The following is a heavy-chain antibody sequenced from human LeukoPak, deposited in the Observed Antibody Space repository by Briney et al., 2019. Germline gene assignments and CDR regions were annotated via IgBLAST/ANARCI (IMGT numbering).Heavy chain of an antibody. CDR2: IYYSGST. D-gene: IGHD6-6*01. J-gene: IGHJ4*02. Sequence: SETLSLTCTVSGGSISSSSYYWGWIRQPPGKGLEWIGSIYYSGSTYYNPSLKSRVTISVDTSKNQFSLKLSSVTAADTAVYYCASSSIAARLPDYWGQGTLVTVSS. V-gene: IGHV4-39*01. CDR3: ASSSIAARLPDY. CDR1: GGSISSSSYY.